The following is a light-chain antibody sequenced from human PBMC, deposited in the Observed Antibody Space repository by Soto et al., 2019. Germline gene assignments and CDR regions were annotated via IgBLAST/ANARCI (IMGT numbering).Light chain of an antibody. CDR1: SSDVGRYDY. Sequence: QPALTQPRSVSASPGQLVTISCTGTSSDVGRYDYVSWYQQHPGKAPKLIVYDVTERPSGVPDRFSGSKSGNTASLTISGLQAEDEADYSCCSFAGSYSYVFGTGTKVTVL. J-gene: IGLJ1*01. V-gene: IGLV2-11*01. CDR2: DVT. CDR3: CSFAGSYSYV.